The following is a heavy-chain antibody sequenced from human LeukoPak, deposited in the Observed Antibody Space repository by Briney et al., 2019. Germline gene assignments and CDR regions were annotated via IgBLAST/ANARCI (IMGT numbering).Heavy chain of an antibody. J-gene: IGHJ4*02. CDR2: TYYRSKWYK. V-gene: IGHV6-1*01. Sequence: SQTLSLTCAISGDSVSRNSAGWDWIRQSPSRGLEWLGRTYYRSKWYKDYAVSVKSRITINPDPSKNQFSLQLNSVTPEDTAVYYCVRDNEGAVDYWGQGTLVTVSS. CDR1: GDSVSRNSAG. D-gene: IGHD1-26*01. CDR3: VRDNEGAVDY.